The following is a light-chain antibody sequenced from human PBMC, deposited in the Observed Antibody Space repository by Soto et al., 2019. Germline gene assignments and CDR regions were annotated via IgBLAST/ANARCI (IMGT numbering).Light chain of an antibody. CDR2: AVS. V-gene: IGLV2-14*01. J-gene: IGLJ1*01. CDR3: SSYPSSSTLGV. Sequence: SALTQPASVSGSPGQSITISCTGTSSDAGYYDYFSWYQQHPGKAPKLMIYAVSSRPSGVSNRFPGSKSGNTASLTISGLQAEDEADYYCSSYPSSSTLGVFGTGTKVPVL. CDR1: SSDAGYYDY.